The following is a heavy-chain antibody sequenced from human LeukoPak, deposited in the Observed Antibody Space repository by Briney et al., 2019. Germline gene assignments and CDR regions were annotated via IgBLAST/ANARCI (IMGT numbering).Heavy chain of an antibody. Sequence: SETLSLTCTVSGGSISSSSYYWGWIRQPPGKGLEWIGSIYYSGSTYHNPSLKSGVTISGDTSKNQFSLKLSSVTAADTAVYYCARRVVTMVRGVITPYYYYYMDVWGKGTTVTISS. V-gene: IGHV4-39*07. J-gene: IGHJ6*03. CDR1: GGSISSSSYY. CDR2: IYYSGST. D-gene: IGHD3-10*01. CDR3: ARRVVTMVRGVITPYYYYYMDV.